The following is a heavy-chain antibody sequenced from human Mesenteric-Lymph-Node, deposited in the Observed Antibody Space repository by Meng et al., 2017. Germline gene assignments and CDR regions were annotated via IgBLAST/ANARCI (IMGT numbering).Heavy chain of an antibody. CDR2: IWSDGSNR. V-gene: IGHV3-33*01. CDR1: GFTFRSYG. D-gene: IGHD4-23*01. Sequence: QVQLVESGGSVVQPGRSLRLSCAASGFTFRSYGMHWVRQAPGKGLEWVAVIWSDGSNRYYADSVKGRFAISRDISKNTLILQMNSLRAEDTAVYYCARGYYGGNSDFDYWGQGTLVTVSS. J-gene: IGHJ4*02. CDR3: ARGYYGGNSDFDY.